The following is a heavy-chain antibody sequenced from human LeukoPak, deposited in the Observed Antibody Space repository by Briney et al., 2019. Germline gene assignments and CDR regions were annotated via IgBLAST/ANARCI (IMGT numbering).Heavy chain of an antibody. CDR1: GYSFTSYW. CDR2: VYPGDSDT. D-gene: IGHD6-13*01. Sequence: GESLKISCKGSGYSFTSYWIGWVRQMPGKGLEWMGIVYPGDSDTRYSSSSQGQVTISADESISTAYLQWISLKASDTAMYYCARGLGGSSWYEFDSWGQGTLVTVSS. J-gene: IGHJ4*02. CDR3: ARGLGGSSWYEFDS. V-gene: IGHV5-51*01.